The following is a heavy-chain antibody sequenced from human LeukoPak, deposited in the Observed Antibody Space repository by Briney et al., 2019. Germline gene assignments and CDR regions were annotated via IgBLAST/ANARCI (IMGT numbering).Heavy chain of an antibody. J-gene: IGHJ1*01. CDR1: GFTFSRYW. CDR2: INGDRSTT. CDR3: ATGNYYDSRGYYTFGH. V-gene: IGHV3-74*01. D-gene: IGHD3-22*01. Sequence: GGSLRLSCAASGFTFSRYWMHWVRQAPGKGLVWVSRINGDRSTTSYADSVKGGVTISKDNAKNTLYLQMNSLRAEDTAVYYCATGNYYDSRGYYTFGHWGQGTLVTVSS.